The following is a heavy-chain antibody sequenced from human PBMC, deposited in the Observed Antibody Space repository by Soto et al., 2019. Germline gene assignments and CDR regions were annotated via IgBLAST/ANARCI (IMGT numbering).Heavy chain of an antibody. CDR3: AREENCSGGTCYSEYFHR. V-gene: IGHV1-46*01. Sequence: ASVKVSCKASGYLFTAYSMHWVRLAPGQGLEWVGVVNPSGGSTKYAQNFQGRVTMTRDTSTTTIYMELSSLRSGDTAIYYCAREENCSGGTCYSEYFHRWGQGTLVTVSS. CDR1: GYLFTAYS. D-gene: IGHD2-15*01. CDR2: VNPSGGST. J-gene: IGHJ1*01.